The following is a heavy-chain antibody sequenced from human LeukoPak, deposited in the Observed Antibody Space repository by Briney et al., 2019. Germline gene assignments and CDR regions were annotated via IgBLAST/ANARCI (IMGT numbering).Heavy chain of an antibody. Sequence: ASVKVSCKASGGTFSSYAISWVRQAPGQGLEWMGIIDPSGHITNSAQKFQGRLTVTRDTPTSKVYMELSSLRSDDTAVYYCVRDNSIADRGWWFDPWGQGTLVTVSS. J-gene: IGHJ5*02. V-gene: IGHV1-46*01. CDR1: GGTFSSYA. CDR2: IDPSGHIT. D-gene: IGHD1-14*01. CDR3: VRDNSIADRGWWFDP.